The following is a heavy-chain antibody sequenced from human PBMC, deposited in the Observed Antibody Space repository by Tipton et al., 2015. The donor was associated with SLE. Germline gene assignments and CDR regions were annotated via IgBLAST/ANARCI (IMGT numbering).Heavy chain of an antibody. CDR3: ARIGVARGGYGMDV. J-gene: IGHJ6*02. CDR2: IYYSGST. Sequence: TLSLTCTVSGGSISSSSYYWGWIRQPPGKGLEWIGSIYYSGSTYYNPSLKSRVTISVDTSKNQFSLKLSSVTAADTAVYYCARIGVARGGYGMDVWGQGTTVTVSS. V-gene: IGHV4-39*07. D-gene: IGHD3-16*01. CDR1: GGSISSSSYY.